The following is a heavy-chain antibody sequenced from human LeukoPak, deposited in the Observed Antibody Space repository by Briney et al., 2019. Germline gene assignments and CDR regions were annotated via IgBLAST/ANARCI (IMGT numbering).Heavy chain of an antibody. CDR2: ISGSGGST. D-gene: IGHD6-13*01. J-gene: IGHJ4*02. V-gene: IGHV3-23*01. Sequence: PGGSLRLSCAASGFTFSSYAMSWVRQAPGKGLEWVSAISGSGGSTYYADSVKGRFTISRDNSKNTLYLQMNSLRVEDTAVYYCAKAPQDSDTWFLIEYWGQGTLVTASS. CDR3: AKAPQDSDTWFLIEY. CDR1: GFTFSSYA.